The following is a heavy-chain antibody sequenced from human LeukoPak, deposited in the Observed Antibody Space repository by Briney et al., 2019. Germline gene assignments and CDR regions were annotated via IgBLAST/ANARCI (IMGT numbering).Heavy chain of an antibody. Sequence: GGSLRLSCAASGFTFDDYGMSWVRQAPGKGLEWVSYISSSGSTIYYADSVKGRFTISRDNAKNSLYLQMNSLRAEDTAVYYCASGQQLVRGWYFDLWGRGTLVTVSS. CDR3: ASGQQLVRGWYFDL. J-gene: IGHJ2*01. CDR2: ISSSGSTI. CDR1: GFTFDDYG. V-gene: IGHV3-48*03. D-gene: IGHD6-13*01.